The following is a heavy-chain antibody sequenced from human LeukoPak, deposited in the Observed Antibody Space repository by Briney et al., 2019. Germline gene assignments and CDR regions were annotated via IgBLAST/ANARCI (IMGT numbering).Heavy chain of an antibody. CDR2: INYSGST. V-gene: IGHV4-39*01. Sequence: SETLSLTCTVSGGSIIGSTSYWGWIRQPTGKGLDWIGIINYSGSTCYNPSLRSRVTISVDTSKNQFSLKLNSVTASDTAVYYCARGYDYWGQGTLVTVSS. CDR3: ARGYDY. CDR1: GGSIIGSTSY. D-gene: IGHD3-22*01. J-gene: IGHJ4*02.